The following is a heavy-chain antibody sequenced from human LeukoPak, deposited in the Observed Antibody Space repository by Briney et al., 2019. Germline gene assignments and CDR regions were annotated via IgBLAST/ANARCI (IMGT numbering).Heavy chain of an antibody. Sequence: GRSLRLSCAASGFSFDDYAMHWVRQAPVKGLEWVSGIGWNGGGIVYADSVKGRFTISRDNSKNTLYVQMNSLRAEDTAVYYCARGTGYSYGPRDYFDYWGQGTLVTVSS. CDR3: ARGTGYSYGPRDYFDY. CDR2: IGWNGGGI. V-gene: IGHV3-9*01. D-gene: IGHD5-18*01. CDR1: GFSFDDYA. J-gene: IGHJ4*02.